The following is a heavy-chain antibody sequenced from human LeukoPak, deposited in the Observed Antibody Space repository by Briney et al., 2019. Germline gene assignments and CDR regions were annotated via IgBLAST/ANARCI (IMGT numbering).Heavy chain of an antibody. CDR3: AKEGTAMASSYFDH. V-gene: IGHV3-30*18. CDR1: GFTFSSYG. CDR2: ISHDGTVQ. Sequence: GGSLRLSCAASGFTFSSYGMQWVRQAPGKGLEWVAGISHDGTVQHYADSVKGRFTISRDNSDNTLYLQMNSLRDEDTAMYYCAKEGTAMASSYFDHWGQGTLITVSS. J-gene: IGHJ4*02. D-gene: IGHD5-18*01.